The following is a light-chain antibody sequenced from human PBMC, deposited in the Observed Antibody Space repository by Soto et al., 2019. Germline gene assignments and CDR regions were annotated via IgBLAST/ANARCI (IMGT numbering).Light chain of an antibody. Sequence: QSVLTQPPSASGCTGQSVTISCTGTSSDVGGYNYVSWYQQHPGKAPKLMIYEVSKRPSGVPDRFSGSKSGNTASLTVSGLQAEDEADYYCSSYAGSNNFGVFGTGTKVTAL. J-gene: IGLJ1*01. CDR3: SSYAGSNNFGV. CDR1: SSDVGGYNY. CDR2: EVS. V-gene: IGLV2-8*01.